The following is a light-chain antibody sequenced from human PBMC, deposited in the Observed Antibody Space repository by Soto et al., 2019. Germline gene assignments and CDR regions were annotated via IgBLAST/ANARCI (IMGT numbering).Light chain of an antibody. CDR3: CSYAGSYYV. Sequence: QSALTQPRSVSGSPGQSVTISCTGTSSDVGGYNYVSWYQQHPGKAPKLMIYDVSKRPSGVPDRFSGSKSGNTASLTISGLQAEEEADYYCCSYAGSYYVFGTGTKQTVL. J-gene: IGLJ1*01. CDR1: SSDVGGYNY. V-gene: IGLV2-11*01. CDR2: DVS.